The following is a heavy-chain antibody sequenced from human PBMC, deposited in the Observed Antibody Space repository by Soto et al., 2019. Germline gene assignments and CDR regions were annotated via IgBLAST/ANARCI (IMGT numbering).Heavy chain of an antibody. Sequence: AGGSLSLSCPASGFTSSSNYMSWVRQAPGKGLEWVSVIYSGGSTYYADSVKGRFTISRDNSKNTLYLQMNSLRAEDTAVYYCARDPRFGNFGYWGQGTLVTVSS. D-gene: IGHD3-3*01. CDR1: GFTSSSNY. CDR3: ARDPRFGNFGY. V-gene: IGHV3-66*01. CDR2: IYSGGST. J-gene: IGHJ4*02.